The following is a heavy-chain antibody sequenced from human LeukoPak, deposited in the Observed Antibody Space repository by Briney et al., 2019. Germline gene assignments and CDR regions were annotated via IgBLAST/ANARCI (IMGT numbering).Heavy chain of an antibody. Sequence: SETLSLTCTVSGGSISSSNYYWGWIRQPPGKGLEWIGYIYYSGSTYYNPSLKSRVTISVDTSKNQFSLKLSSVTAADTAVYYCARDSKGVSPFDYWGQGTLVTVSS. CDR2: IYYSGST. V-gene: IGHV4-39*07. CDR1: GGSISSSNYY. CDR3: ARDSKGVSPFDY. J-gene: IGHJ4*02.